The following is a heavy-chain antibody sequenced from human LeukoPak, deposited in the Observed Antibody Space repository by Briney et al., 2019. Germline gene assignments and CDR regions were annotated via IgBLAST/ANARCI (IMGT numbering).Heavy chain of an antibody. Sequence: SETLSLTCTVSGGSISSDYWSWIRQPPGKGLEWIGYIYYSGSTNYNPSLKSRVTISVDTSKNQFSLKLSSVTAADTAVYYCARHLGTNYFDYWGQGTLVTVPS. J-gene: IGHJ4*02. CDR2: IYYSGST. D-gene: IGHD1-14*01. V-gene: IGHV4-59*08. CDR1: GGSISSDY. CDR3: ARHLGTNYFDY.